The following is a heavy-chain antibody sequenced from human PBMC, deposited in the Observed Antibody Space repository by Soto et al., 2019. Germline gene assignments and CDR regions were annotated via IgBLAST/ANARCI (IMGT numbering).Heavy chain of an antibody. V-gene: IGHV1-3*01. J-gene: IGHJ5*02. D-gene: IGHD3-3*01. Sequence: ASVKVSCKASGYTFTSYAMHWVRQAPGQRLEWMGWINAGNGNTKYSQKFQGRVTITRDTSASTAYMELSSLRSEDTAVYYCARDRWSGYHILAQKYNWFDPWGQGTLVTVSS. CDR3: ARDRWSGYHILAQKYNWFDP. CDR2: INAGNGNT. CDR1: GYTFTSYA.